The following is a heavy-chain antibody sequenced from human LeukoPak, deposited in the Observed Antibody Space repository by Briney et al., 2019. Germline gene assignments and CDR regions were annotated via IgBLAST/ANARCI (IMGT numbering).Heavy chain of an antibody. CDR2: ISAYNGNT. Sequence: ASVKVSCKASGYTFTSYGISWVRQAPGQGLEWMGWISAYNGNTNYAQKLQGRVTMTEDTSTDTAYMELSSLRSEDTAVYYCATVLRFLWFGGWGQGTLVTVSS. D-gene: IGHD3-10*01. CDR3: ATVLRFLWFGG. V-gene: IGHV1-18*01. CDR1: GYTFTSYG. J-gene: IGHJ4*02.